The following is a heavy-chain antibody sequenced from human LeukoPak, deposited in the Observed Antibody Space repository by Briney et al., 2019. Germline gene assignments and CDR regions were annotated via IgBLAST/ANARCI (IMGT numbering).Heavy chain of an antibody. V-gene: IGHV1-2*02. CDR3: ARDYDSSGYYPGGAFDI. D-gene: IGHD3-22*01. Sequence: ASVKVSCKASGYTFTGYYMHWVRQAPGQGLEWMGWISPNSGGTNYAQKFQGRVTMTRDTSISTAYMELSRLRSDDTAVCYCARDYDSSGYYPGGAFDIWGQGTMVTVSS. CDR1: GYTFTGYY. J-gene: IGHJ3*02. CDR2: ISPNSGGT.